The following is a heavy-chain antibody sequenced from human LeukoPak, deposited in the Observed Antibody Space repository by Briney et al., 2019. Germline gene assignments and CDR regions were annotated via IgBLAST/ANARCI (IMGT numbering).Heavy chain of an antibody. Sequence: SETLSLTCTVSGGSISSYYWSWIRQPPGKGLEWIGYIYYSGSTNYNPSLKSRVTISVDTSKNQFSLKLSSVTAADTAVYYCAGGLGFWSPYGAFDIWGQGTMVTVSS. CDR1: GGSISSYY. J-gene: IGHJ3*02. D-gene: IGHD3-3*01. CDR3: AGGLGFWSPYGAFDI. CDR2: IYYSGST. V-gene: IGHV4-59*01.